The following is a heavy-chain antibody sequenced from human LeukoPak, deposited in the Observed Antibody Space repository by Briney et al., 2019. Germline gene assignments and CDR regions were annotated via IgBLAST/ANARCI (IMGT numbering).Heavy chain of an antibody. CDR2: IHHSAST. V-gene: IGHV4-34*01. J-gene: IGHJ4*02. Sequence: SETLSLTCAVYGGFFSCYYWSWLRKPPEKGLEWIGEIHHSASTNYNPSLKSRVTISVDTSKNPFSLKLSSVTASDTAVYYCARTVVLAAPDDYWGQGTLVSVSS. CDR3: ARTVVLAAPDDY. D-gene: IGHD2-2*01. CDR1: GGFFSCYY.